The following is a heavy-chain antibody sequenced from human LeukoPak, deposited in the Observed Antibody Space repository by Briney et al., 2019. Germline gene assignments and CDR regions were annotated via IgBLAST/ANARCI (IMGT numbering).Heavy chain of an antibody. Sequence: SETLSLTCTVSGGSISSYYWSWIRQPPGKGLEWIGYIYYSGSTNYNPSLKSRVTISVDTSKNQFSLKLSSVTAADTAVYYCARVTHDYVWGSYRYYFDYWGQGTLVTVSS. V-gene: IGHV4-59*01. CDR2: IYYSGST. CDR3: ARVTHDYVWGSYRYYFDY. CDR1: GGSISSYY. J-gene: IGHJ4*02. D-gene: IGHD3-16*02.